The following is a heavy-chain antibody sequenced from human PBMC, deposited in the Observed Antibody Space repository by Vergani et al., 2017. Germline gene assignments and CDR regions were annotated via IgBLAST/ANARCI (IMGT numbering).Heavy chain of an antibody. CDR3: ARDGTYYYGSGSFYLFDY. V-gene: IGHV1-18*04. CDR1: GYTFFNYG. CDR2: IRADTGDT. D-gene: IGHD3-10*01. Sequence: QVQLVQSRPEVKRPGASVKVSCKTSGYTFFNYGVNWIRRAPGQGFEWLGWIRADTGDTKYSERLQDRVTLTTDSSTNTAYMELRSLKSDDTAVYYCARDGTYYYGSGSFYLFDYWGQGTLVTVSS. J-gene: IGHJ4*02.